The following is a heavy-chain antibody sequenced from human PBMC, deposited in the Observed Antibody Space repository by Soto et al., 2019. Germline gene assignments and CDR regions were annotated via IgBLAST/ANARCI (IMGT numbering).Heavy chain of an antibody. CDR3: AREMTTVTEVYYYYGMDV. CDR1: GGTFSSYA. CDR2: IIPIFGTA. V-gene: IGHV1-69*13. Sequence: ASVKVSCKASGGTFSSYAISWVRQAPGQGLEWMGGIIPIFGTANYAQNFQGRVTITADESTSTAYMELSSLRSEDTAVYYFAREMTTVTEVYYYYGMDVWGQGTTVTVSS. J-gene: IGHJ6*02. D-gene: IGHD4-17*01.